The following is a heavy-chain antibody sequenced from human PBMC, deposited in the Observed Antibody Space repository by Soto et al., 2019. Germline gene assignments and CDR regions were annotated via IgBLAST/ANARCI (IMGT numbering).Heavy chain of an antibody. CDR3: ARDGATHSSYWYFDL. CDR2: INPNSGGT. J-gene: IGHJ2*01. V-gene: IGHV1-2*04. Sequence: ASVKVSCKASGYTFTGYYMHWVRQAPGQGLEWMGWINPNSGGTNYAQKFQGWVTMTRDTSISTAYMELSRLRSDDTAVYYCARDGATHSSYWYFDLWGRGTLVTVSS. D-gene: IGHD6-13*01. CDR1: GYTFTGYY.